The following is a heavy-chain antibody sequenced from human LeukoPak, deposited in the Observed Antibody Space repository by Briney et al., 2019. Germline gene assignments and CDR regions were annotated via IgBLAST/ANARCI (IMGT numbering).Heavy chain of an antibody. V-gene: IGHV4-4*07. CDR2: IYTSGRT. CDR1: GGSISGYY. J-gene: IGHJ4*02. Sequence: SETLSLTCTVSGGSISGYYWSWIRQPAGKGLEWIGHIYTSGRTNYNPSLKTRVTMSVDTSKNQISLKLNSVTAADTAVYYCARGLDSNYGRGYYFDFWGQGTLVTVSS. CDR3: ARGLDSNYGRGYYFDF. D-gene: IGHD4-11*01.